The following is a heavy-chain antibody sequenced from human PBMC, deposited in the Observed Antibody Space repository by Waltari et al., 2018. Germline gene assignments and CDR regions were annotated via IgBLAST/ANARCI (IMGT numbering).Heavy chain of an antibody. Sequence: QVQLLESGPGLVKSSETLSLTCAVSGYAVNSGFYWGWIQQAPGEGLEWVATVYHDGTTFYNPSLKSRLSVSMDTSKNQISLTLKSVTAADTAVYHCSRQVLGYCTSAACRRLESWGQGTLVTVSS. CDR3: SRQVLGYCTSAACRRLES. J-gene: IGHJ4*02. V-gene: IGHV4-38-2*01. D-gene: IGHD2-2*03. CDR2: VYHDGTT. CDR1: GYAVNSGFY.